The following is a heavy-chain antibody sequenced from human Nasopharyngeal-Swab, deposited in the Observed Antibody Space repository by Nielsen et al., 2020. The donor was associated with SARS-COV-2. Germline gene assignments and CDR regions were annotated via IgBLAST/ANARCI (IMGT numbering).Heavy chain of an antibody. CDR3: ARGNVGIVVVIPREHDYYMDV. V-gene: IGHV4-39*07. J-gene: IGHJ6*03. CDR1: GSSISSSDYY. Sequence: SETLSLTCTVSGSSISSSDYYWAWIRQPPGKGLAWIGSIYYTGSTYRNPSLKSRISISVDMSKNQFYLKLNSVTAADTAVYYCARGNVGIVVVIPREHDYYMDVWGKGTTVTVSS. CDR2: IYYTGST. D-gene: IGHD3-22*01.